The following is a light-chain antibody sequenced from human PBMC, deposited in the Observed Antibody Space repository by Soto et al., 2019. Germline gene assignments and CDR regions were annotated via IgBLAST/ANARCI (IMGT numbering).Light chain of an antibody. V-gene: IGKV1-17*01. CDR3: LQHNTYPLT. Sequence: DIQMTQSPSSLSASVGDRVTITCRASQGLRNDLTWYQQKPGKVPELLIYAASNLQSGVPSRFSGSGSGTEFTLTISSLQPEDFATDYCLQHNTYPLTFGGGTKVEIK. CDR2: AAS. J-gene: IGKJ4*01. CDR1: QGLRND.